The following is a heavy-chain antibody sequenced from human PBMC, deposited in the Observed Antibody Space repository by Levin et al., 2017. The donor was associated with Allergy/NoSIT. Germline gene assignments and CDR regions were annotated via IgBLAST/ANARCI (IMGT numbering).Heavy chain of an antibody. V-gene: IGHV1-18*01. CDR3: ARYKSEYYEFWSGYYEHYYYYMDV. Sequence: ASVKVSCKASGYTFTSYGISWVRQAPGQGLEWMGWISAYNGNTNYAQKLQGRVTMTTDTSTSTAYMELRSLRSDGTAVYCCARYKSEYYEFWSGYYEHYYYYMDVWGKGTTVTVSS. D-gene: IGHD3-3*01. CDR2: ISAYNGNT. CDR1: GYTFTSYG. J-gene: IGHJ6*03.